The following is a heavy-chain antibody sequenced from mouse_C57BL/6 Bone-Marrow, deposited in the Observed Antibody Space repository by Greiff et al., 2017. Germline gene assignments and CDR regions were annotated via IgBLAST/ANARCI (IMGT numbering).Heavy chain of an antibody. CDR1: GYTFTSYW. CDR3: ARAQGLDSPARH. V-gene: IGHV1-69*01. Sequence: VQLQQPGAELVMPGASVKLSCKASGYTFTSYWMHWVKQRPGQGLEWIGEIDPSDSYTNYNQKFKGKSTLTVDKSSSTAYMQLSSLTSEDAAVYYWARAQGLDSPARHWGQGTTLTVSS. J-gene: IGHJ2*01. CDR2: IDPSDSYT. D-gene: IGHD3-2*02.